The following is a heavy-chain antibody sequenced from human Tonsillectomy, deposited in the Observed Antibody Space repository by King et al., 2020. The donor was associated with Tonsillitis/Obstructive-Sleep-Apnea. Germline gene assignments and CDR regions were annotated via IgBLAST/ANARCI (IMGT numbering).Heavy chain of an antibody. CDR1: GFTFSSYR. D-gene: IGHD1-14*01. CDR3: ARSDRDAYDI. J-gene: IGHJ3*02. CDR2: ISSSSSYI. Sequence: VQLVESGGGLVKPGGSLRLSCAASGFTFSSYRMNWVRQAPGKGLEWVSSISSSSSYIYYAYSVKGRFTISRDNAMNSLYLQMNSLRVEDTAVYYCARSDRDAYDIWGQGTMVTVSS. V-gene: IGHV3-21*01.